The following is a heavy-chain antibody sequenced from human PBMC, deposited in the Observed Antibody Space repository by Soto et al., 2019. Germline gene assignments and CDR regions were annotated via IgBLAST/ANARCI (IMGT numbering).Heavy chain of an antibody. J-gene: IGHJ4*02. CDR1: GFSLTTSGVG. V-gene: IGHV2-5*02. Sequence: QITLNESGPTVVRPTETLTLTCRFSGFSLTTSGVGVGWIRQSPGKAPEWLALIYWDDDKRYSASLKSRLTRTKDTSKNPVVLTVSDLDPTDTATYYCAHRVLRTVFGLVTTTAIYFDFWGQGTPVAVSS. CDR3: AHRVLRTVFGLVTTTAIYFDF. CDR2: IYWDDDK. D-gene: IGHD3-3*01.